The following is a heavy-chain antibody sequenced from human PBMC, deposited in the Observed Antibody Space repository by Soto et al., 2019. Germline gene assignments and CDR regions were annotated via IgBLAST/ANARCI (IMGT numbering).Heavy chain of an antibody. D-gene: IGHD3-10*01. V-gene: IGHV4-34*01. CDR1: GGSFSGYY. CDR3: ARGRASGSYYLLDY. CDR2: INHSGST. J-gene: IGHJ4*02. Sequence: PSETLSLTCAVYGGSFSGYYWSWIRQPPGKGLEWIGEINHSGSTNYNPSLKSRVTISVDTSKNQFSLKLSSVTAADTAVYYCARGRASGSYYLLDYWGQGTLVTVPS.